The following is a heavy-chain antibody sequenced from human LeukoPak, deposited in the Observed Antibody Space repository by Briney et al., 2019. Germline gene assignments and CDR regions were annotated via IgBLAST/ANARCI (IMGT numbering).Heavy chain of an antibody. V-gene: IGHV3-7*01. CDR2: IKQDGSEK. CDR3: ARERDITDYYDSSGYSVDFDY. Sequence: GGSLRLSCAASGFTFSSYWMSWVRQAPGKGLEWVTNIKQDGSEKYYVDSVKGRFTISRDNAKNSLYLQMNSLRAEDTAVYYCARERDITDYYDSSGYSVDFDYWGQGTLVTVSS. D-gene: IGHD3-22*01. CDR1: GFTFSSYW. J-gene: IGHJ4*02.